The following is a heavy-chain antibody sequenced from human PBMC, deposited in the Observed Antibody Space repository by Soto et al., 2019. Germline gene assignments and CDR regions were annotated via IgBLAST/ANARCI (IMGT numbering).Heavy chain of an antibody. D-gene: IGHD6-6*01. J-gene: IGHJ6*02. Sequence: QVHLVQSGAEVKKPGASVKVSCKASGYTFTGYYMHWVRQAPGQGLEWIGWISPNSGGTNFAHKFQGRVTTTTDTSINTAYMELSRLTYDDTAVYYCARDRVPFSSSSGHYYYGMDVWGQGTTVTVSS. V-gene: IGHV1-2*02. CDR2: ISPNSGGT. CDR1: GYTFTGYY. CDR3: ARDRVPFSSSSGHYYYGMDV.